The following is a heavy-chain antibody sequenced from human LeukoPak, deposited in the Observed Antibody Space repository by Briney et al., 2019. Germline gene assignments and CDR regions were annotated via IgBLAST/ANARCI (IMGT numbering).Heavy chain of an antibody. Sequence: SGTLSLTCTVPGGSISSYYWSWIRQPAGKGLEWIGRIYTSGSTNYNPSLKSRVTMSVDTSKNQFSLKLSSVTAADTAVYYCARVARLGYCSSTSCYTGGDYFDYWGQGTLVTVSS. V-gene: IGHV4-4*07. J-gene: IGHJ4*02. D-gene: IGHD2-2*02. CDR2: IYTSGST. CDR1: GGSISSYY. CDR3: ARVARLGYCSSTSCYTGGDYFDY.